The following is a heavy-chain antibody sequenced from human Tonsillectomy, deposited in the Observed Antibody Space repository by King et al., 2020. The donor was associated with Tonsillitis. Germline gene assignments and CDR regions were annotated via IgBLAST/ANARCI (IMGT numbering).Heavy chain of an antibody. V-gene: IGHV3-33*03. J-gene: IGHJ5*02. CDR3: AKDESWWLPSQNWFDP. CDR2: IWYDGSKK. D-gene: IGHD2-15*01. CDR1: GFTFSSYS. Sequence: VQLVESGGGVVQPGTSLRLSCAASGFTFSSYSMHWFRQAPGKGLEWVAVIWYDGSKKYYGDFVKGRFTISRDNSTNTLFLQMKSMRGEDTAVYNCAKDESWWLPSQNWFDPWGQGTPVTVSS.